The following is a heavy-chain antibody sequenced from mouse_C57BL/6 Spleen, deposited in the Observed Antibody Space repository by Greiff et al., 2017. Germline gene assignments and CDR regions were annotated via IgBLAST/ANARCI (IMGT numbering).Heavy chain of an antibody. J-gene: IGHJ1*03. Sequence: EVNVVESGEGLVKPGGSLKLSCAASGFTFSSYAMSWVRQTPEKRLEWVAYISSGGDYIYYADTVKGRFTISRDNARNTLYLQMSSLKSEDTAMYYCTRVYSNYDWYFDVWGTGTTVTVSS. CDR2: ISSGGDYI. V-gene: IGHV5-9-1*02. CDR3: TRVYSNYDWYFDV. D-gene: IGHD2-5*01. CDR1: GFTFSSYA.